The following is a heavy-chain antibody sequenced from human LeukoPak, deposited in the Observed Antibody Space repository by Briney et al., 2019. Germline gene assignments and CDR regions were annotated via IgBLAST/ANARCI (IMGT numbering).Heavy chain of an antibody. J-gene: IGHJ4*02. D-gene: IGHD2-15*01. V-gene: IGHV1-18*01. CDR2: ISAYNGNT. CDR3: ARDGGLQTQDY. CDR1: GYTFISYD. Sequence: ASVKVSCKASGYTFISYDINWVRQVTGQGLEWMGWISAYNGNTNYAQKLQGRVTMTTDTSTSTAYMELRSLRSDDTAVYYCARDGGLQTQDYWGQGTLVTVSS.